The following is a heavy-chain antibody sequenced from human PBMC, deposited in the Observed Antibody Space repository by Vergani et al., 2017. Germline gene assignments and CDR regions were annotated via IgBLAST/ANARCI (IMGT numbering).Heavy chain of an antibody. J-gene: IGHJ4*02. CDR2: INTNTGNP. D-gene: IGHD3-22*01. CDR3: ARAKRGRLEVGATDS. Sequence: QVQLVQSGSELKKPGASVKVSCKASGYTFTTYAMNWVRQAPGQGLEWMGWINTNTGNPTYAQGFTGRFVFSLDTSISTAYLQIGSLKAEDTAVYFCARAKRGRLEVGATDSWGQGTLLTVSS. V-gene: IGHV7-4-1*01. CDR1: GYTFTTYA.